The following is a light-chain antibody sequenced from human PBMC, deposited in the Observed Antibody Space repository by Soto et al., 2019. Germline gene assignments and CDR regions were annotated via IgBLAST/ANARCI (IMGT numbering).Light chain of an antibody. Sequence: EIVLTRAPASMSVSPGERATLYCWASETVATNLAWYQQKPGQAPRLLISGASTRAAGISDRFRGSGSGTEFTLTISSLRSEDSAIYYCQQYFEWPPMTSGQGTKVDI. J-gene: IGKJ1*01. V-gene: IGKV3-15*01. CDR1: ETVATN. CDR2: GAS. CDR3: QQYFEWPPMT.